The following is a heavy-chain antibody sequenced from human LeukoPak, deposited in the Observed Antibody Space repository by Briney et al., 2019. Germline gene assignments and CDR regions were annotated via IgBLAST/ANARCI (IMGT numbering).Heavy chain of an antibody. D-gene: IGHD6-19*01. J-gene: IGHJ4*02. CDR2: IWYDGSNK. V-gene: IGHV3-33*08. Sequence: PGRSLRLSCAASGFTFSSYGMHWVRQAPGKGLEWVAVIWYDGSNKYYADSVKGRFTISRDNSKNTLYLQMNSLRAEDTAVYYCARERGAVADYYFDYWGQGTLVTVSS. CDR3: ARERGAVADYYFDY. CDR1: GFTFSSYG.